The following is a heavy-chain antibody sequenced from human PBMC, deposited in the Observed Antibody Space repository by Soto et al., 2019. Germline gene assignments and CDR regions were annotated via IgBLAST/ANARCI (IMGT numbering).Heavy chain of an antibody. Sequence: PSETLSLTCAVYGGSFSGYYWSWIRQPPGKGLEWIGEINHSGSTNYNPSLKSRVTISVDTSKNQFSLKLSSVTAADTAVYYCARERITMVRGVNVNWFDPWGQGTLVTVSS. D-gene: IGHD3-10*01. J-gene: IGHJ5*02. CDR3: ARERITMVRGVNVNWFDP. V-gene: IGHV4-34*01. CDR1: GGSFSGYY. CDR2: INHSGST.